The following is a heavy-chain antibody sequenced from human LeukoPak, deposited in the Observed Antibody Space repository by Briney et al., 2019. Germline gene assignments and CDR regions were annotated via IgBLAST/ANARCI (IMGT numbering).Heavy chain of an antibody. CDR1: GGSISSYY. V-gene: IGHV4-59*01. D-gene: IGHD6-13*01. J-gene: IGHJ5*02. CDR3: ARDSSSWAPGWFDP. CDR2: IYYSGST. Sequence: SETLSLTCTVSGGSISSYYWSWIRQPPGKGLEWIGYIYYSGSTNYNPSLKSRVTISVDTSKNQFSLKLSSVTAADTAVYYCARDSSSWAPGWFDPWGQGTLVTVSS.